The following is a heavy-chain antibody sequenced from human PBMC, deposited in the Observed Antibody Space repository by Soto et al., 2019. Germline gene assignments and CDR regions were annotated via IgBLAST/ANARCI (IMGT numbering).Heavy chain of an antibody. V-gene: IGHV3-23*01. CDR1: GFTFSVYD. CDR2: IGASDSTT. Sequence: GGSLRLSCSGSGFTFSVYDMSWVCRASGRGLEWVATIGASDSTTYYADSVKGRFSISRDNSKNTLSLQMNGLRVEDTAIYHFAQMSSPLKIRRYSCRRWGQRTLGRASS. CDR3: AQMSSPLKIRRYSCRR. D-gene: IGHD5-18*01. J-gene: IGHJ4*01.